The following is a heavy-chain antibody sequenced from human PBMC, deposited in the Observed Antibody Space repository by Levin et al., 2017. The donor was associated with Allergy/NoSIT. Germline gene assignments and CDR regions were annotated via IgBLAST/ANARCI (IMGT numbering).Heavy chain of an antibody. CDR3: ARGSQRGYSGYDYIEGYYYYYGMDV. D-gene: IGHD5-12*01. J-gene: IGHJ6*02. CDR1: GFTFSSYW. Sequence: GESLKISCAASGFTFSSYWMSWVRQAPGKGLEWVANIKQDGSEKYYVDSVKGRFTISRDNAKNSLYLQMNSLRAEDTAVYYCARGSQRGYSGYDYIEGYYYYYGMDVWGQGTTVTVSS. CDR2: IKQDGSEK. V-gene: IGHV3-7*04.